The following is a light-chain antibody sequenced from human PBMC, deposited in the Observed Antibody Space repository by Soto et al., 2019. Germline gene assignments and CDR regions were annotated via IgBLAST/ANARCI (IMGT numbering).Light chain of an antibody. V-gene: IGKV3-15*01. CDR2: GAS. CDR3: QQYNNWPPLT. Sequence: EIVMTQSPATLSVSPGERATLSCRASQSVSSNLAWYQQKPGQAPRLLIYGASTRATGIPARFSRSGSGTAFTLTTRSLQSEDCAVYYCQQYNNWPPLTFGGGTKVEIK. J-gene: IGKJ4*02. CDR1: QSVSSN.